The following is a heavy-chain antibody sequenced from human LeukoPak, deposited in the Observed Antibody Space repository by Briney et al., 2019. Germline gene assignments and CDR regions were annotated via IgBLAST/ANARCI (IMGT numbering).Heavy chain of an antibody. CDR1: GFTFSSYS. CDR2: ISRSGSTI. J-gene: IGHJ6*04. CDR3: AELGITMIGGV. Sequence: PGGSLRLSCAASGFTFSSYSMNWVRQAPGKGLEWISDISRSGSTIHYADSVKGRFTISRDNAKNSLYLQMNSLRAEDTAVYYCAELGITMIGGVWGKGTTVTISS. D-gene: IGHD3-10*02. V-gene: IGHV3-48*01.